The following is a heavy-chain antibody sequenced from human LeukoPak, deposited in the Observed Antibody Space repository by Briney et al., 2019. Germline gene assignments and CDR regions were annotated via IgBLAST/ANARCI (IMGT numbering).Heavy chain of an antibody. D-gene: IGHD6-19*01. CDR2: ISSSGSTI. Sequence: GGSLRLSCAASGCTFSGYSMNWARQAPGKGLEWVSYISSSGSTIYYADSVKGRFTISRDNAKNSLYLQMNSLRAEDTAVYYCARDSSGWYRASDFDYWGQGTLVTVSS. J-gene: IGHJ4*02. CDR3: ARDSSGWYRASDFDY. CDR1: GCTFSGYS. V-gene: IGHV3-48*04.